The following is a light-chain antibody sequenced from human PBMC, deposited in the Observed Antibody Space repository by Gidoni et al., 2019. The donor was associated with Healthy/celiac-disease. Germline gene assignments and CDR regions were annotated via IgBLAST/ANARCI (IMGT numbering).Light chain of an antibody. CDR3: QQRSNWPRVT. CDR2: DAS. Sequence: EIVFTQSPATLSLSPGERATLSCRASQSVSSYLAGYQQKPGQAPRLLIYDASNRATGIPARVSGSGSGTDFTLTISSLEPEDCEVYYCQQRSNWPRVTFGGGTKVEIK. CDR1: QSVSSY. V-gene: IGKV3-11*01. J-gene: IGKJ4*01.